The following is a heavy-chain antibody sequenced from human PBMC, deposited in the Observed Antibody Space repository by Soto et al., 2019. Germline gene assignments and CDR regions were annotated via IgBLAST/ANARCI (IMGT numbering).Heavy chain of an antibody. CDR1: GGSIISGGYS. J-gene: IGHJ6*02. D-gene: IGHD4-17*01. V-gene: IGHV4-30-2*01. CDR2: TYHSGTT. Sequence: SETMSLTCAVSGGSIISGGYSWSWIRKPPGKGLEWIGYTYHSGTTYYNPSLKSRVTISVDRSKNQFSLKLSSVTAADTAVYYCARAHYGDYGYGMDVWGQGTTVTVSS. CDR3: ARAHYGDYGYGMDV.